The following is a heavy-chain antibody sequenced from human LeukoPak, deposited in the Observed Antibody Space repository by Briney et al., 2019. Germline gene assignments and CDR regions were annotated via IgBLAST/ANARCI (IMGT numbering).Heavy chain of an antibody. V-gene: IGHV4-4*02. CDR1: GGSISSSNW. Sequence: SETLSLTCAVSGGSISSSNWWSWVRQPPGKGLEWIGEIYHSGSTNYNPSLKSRVTISVDKSKNQFSLKLSSVSAADTAVYYCARSYCGGDCYSSLDYWGQGTLVTVSS. CDR3: ARSYCGGDCYSSLDY. CDR2: IYHSGST. D-gene: IGHD2-21*02. J-gene: IGHJ4*02.